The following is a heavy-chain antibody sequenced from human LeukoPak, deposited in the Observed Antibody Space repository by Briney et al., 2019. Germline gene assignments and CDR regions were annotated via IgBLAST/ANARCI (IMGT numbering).Heavy chain of an antibody. D-gene: IGHD3-10*01. V-gene: IGHV1-18*04. Sequence: ASVNVSCKASGYTFTSYYMHWVRQAPGQGLEWMGWISAYNGNTNYAQKLQGRVTMTTDTSTSTAYMELRSLRSDDTAVYYCARDSPRTVVGGYLFNWGQGTLVTVSS. CDR1: GYTFTSYY. J-gene: IGHJ4*02. CDR3: ARDSPRTVVGGYLFN. CDR2: ISAYNGNT.